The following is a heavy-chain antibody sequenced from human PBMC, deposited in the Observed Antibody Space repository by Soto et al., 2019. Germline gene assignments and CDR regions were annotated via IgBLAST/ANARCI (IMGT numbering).Heavy chain of an antibody. J-gene: IGHJ4*02. CDR1: GGTFSIYA. CDR3: EFSSRDGDNWLGLPNEQNFDY. CDR2: IIPIFGTA. D-gene: IGHD3-22*01. V-gene: IGHV1-69*13. Sequence: SVKGSCKASGGTFSIYAISWVLQAPGQGLEWMGGIIPIFGTANYAQKFQGRVTITADESTSTAYMELSSLRSEDTAVYYCEFSSRDGDNWLGLPNEQNFDYWGQGTRVTVSS.